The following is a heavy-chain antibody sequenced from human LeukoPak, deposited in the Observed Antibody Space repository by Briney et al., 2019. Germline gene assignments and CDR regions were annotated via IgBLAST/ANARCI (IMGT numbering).Heavy chain of an antibody. V-gene: IGHV3-53*01. CDR2: IYSGGST. CDR1: GFTVSSNY. Sequence: GGSLRLPCAASGFTVSSNYMSWVRQAPGKGLEWVSVIYSGGSTYYADSVKGRFTISRDNSKNTLYLQMNSLRAEDTAVYYCARIGGAGLLWFGEPFDYWGQGTLVTVSS. J-gene: IGHJ4*02. CDR3: ARIGGAGLLWFGEPFDY. D-gene: IGHD3-10*01.